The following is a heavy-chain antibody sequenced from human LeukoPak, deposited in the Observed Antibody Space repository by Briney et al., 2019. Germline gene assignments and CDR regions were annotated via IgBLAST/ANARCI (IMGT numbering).Heavy chain of an antibody. J-gene: IGHJ4*02. V-gene: IGHV3-13*01. CDR2: VSSGVHA. Sequence: GGSLRLSCTASGFTLGSHDMHWVRQIPGQCLEWVASVSSGVHAFFADSVQGRFTFSREDARNSLYLQMNSLRAGDTAVYYCVREARGYHYTYFDYWGQGTLVTVSS. CDR1: GFTLGSHD. D-gene: IGHD5-18*01. CDR3: VREARGYHYTYFDY.